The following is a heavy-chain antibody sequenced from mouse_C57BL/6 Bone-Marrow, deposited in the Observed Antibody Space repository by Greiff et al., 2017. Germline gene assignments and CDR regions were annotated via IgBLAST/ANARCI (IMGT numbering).Heavy chain of an antibody. D-gene: IGHD1-1*01. CDR3: ASDAGDSSSYWYFDV. Sequence: EVMLVESGGGLVQSGRSLRLSCATSGFTFSDFYMEWVRQAPGQGLEWIAASRNKANDYTTEYSASVKGRFIVSRDTSQSFLYLQMNALRAEDTAIYYCASDAGDSSSYWYFDVWGTGTTVTVSS. J-gene: IGHJ1*03. CDR1: GFTFSDFY. V-gene: IGHV7-1*01. CDR2: SRNKANDYTT.